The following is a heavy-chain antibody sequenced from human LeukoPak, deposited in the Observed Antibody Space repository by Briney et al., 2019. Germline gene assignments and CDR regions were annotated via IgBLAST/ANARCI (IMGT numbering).Heavy chain of an antibody. J-gene: IGHJ4*02. D-gene: IGHD3-22*01. CDR1: GGSFSGYY. CDR2: INHSGST. V-gene: IGHV4-34*01. CDR3: AREGYYYDSSGSLSLDY. Sequence: PSETLSLTCAVYGGSFSGYYWSWIRQPPGKGLEWIGEINHSGSTNYNPSLKGRVTISVDTSKNQFSLKLSSVTAADTAVYYCAREGYYYDSSGSLSLDYWGQGTLVTVSS.